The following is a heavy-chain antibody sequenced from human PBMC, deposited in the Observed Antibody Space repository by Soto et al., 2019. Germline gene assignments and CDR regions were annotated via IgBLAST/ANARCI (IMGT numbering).Heavy chain of an antibody. CDR1: GGSISSGGYY. CDR2: IYYSGST. D-gene: IGHD2-21*02. V-gene: IGHV4-31*03. Sequence: SETLSLTCTVSGGSISSGGYYWSWIRQHPGKGLEWIGYIYYSGSTYYNPSLKSRVTISVDTSKNQFSLKLSSVTAADTAVYYCAGFGGVVTAIDAFDIWGQGTMVTVSS. J-gene: IGHJ3*02. CDR3: AGFGGVVTAIDAFDI.